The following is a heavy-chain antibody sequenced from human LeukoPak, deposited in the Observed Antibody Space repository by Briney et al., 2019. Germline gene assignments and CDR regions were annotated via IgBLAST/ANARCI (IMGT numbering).Heavy chain of an antibody. J-gene: IGHJ4*02. Sequence: SETLSLTCTVSGGSISSYYWSWIRQPPGKGLEWIGYIYYSGSTNYNPSLKSRVTISVDTSKNQFSLKLSSVTAADTAVYYCAREYTLYRSGWFLDYWGQGTLVTVSS. V-gene: IGHV4-59*12. CDR1: GGSISSYY. CDR2: IYYSGST. CDR3: AREYTLYRSGWFLDY. D-gene: IGHD6-19*01.